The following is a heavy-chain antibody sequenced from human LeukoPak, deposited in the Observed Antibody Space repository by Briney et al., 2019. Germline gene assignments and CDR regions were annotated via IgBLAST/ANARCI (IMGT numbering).Heavy chain of an antibody. CDR1: GGSISSYY. CDR2: INHSGST. Sequence: SETLSLTCTVSGGSISSYYWSWIRQPPGKGLEWIGEINHSGSTNYNPSLKSRVTISVDTSKNQFSLKLSSVTAADTAVYYCARGGRGYSYGYLTNYYYYMDVWGKGTTVTISS. J-gene: IGHJ6*03. CDR3: ARGGRGYSYGYLTNYYYYMDV. D-gene: IGHD5-18*01. V-gene: IGHV4-34*01.